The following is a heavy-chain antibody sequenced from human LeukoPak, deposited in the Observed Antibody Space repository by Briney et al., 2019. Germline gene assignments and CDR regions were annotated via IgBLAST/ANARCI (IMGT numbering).Heavy chain of an antibody. Sequence: PSETLSLTCAVYGGSFSGYYWSWIRQPPGKGLEWTGEINHSGSTNYNPSLKSRVTISVDTSEDQFSLKLTSVTAADTAVYYCARPPGIAAAWFDPWGQGTLVTVSS. V-gene: IGHV4-34*01. D-gene: IGHD6-13*01. CDR2: INHSGST. CDR1: GGSFSGYY. J-gene: IGHJ5*02. CDR3: ARPPGIAAAWFDP.